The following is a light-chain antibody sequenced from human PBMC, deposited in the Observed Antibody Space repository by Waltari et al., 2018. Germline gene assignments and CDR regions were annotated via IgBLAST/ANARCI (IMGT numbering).Light chain of an antibody. CDR1: QSISSY. Sequence: EIVLTQSPATLPWSPGERAPPSCRASQSISSYLAWYQQKPGQAPRLLIYDASTRATGIPARFSGSGSGTDFTLIISSLEPEDFAVYYCQHRGHWPPEATFGPGTKVDIK. CDR2: DAS. J-gene: IGKJ3*01. V-gene: IGKV3-11*01. CDR3: QHRGHWPPEAT.